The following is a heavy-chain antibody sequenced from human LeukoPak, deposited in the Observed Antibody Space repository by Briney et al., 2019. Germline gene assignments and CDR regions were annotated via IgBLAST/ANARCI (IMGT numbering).Heavy chain of an antibody. V-gene: IGHV4-39*01. D-gene: IGHD2-21*02. J-gene: IGHJ4*02. Sequence: SETLTLMCSLSSDPVSSSNYFWGWIRQPPGKGLEWIGNIFYSGSTYYNPSLKSRVTISVDTSKNQFSLKLRSVTAADTAVYYCAGLVVGTATIDYWGQGTLVTVSS. CDR3: AGLVVGTATIDY. CDR1: SDPVSSSNYF. CDR2: IFYSGST.